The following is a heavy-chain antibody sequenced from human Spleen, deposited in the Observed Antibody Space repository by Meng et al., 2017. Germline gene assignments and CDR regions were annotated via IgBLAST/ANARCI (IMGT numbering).Heavy chain of an antibody. CDR1: GDSISSDYF. Sequence: QVQLQESGPGLVKPSQTLSLTCTVSGDSISSDYFWSWIRQPPGKGLEWIGYIYHGGSTDYNPSLRSRVTISVDTSKNQFSLKLSSVTAADTAVYFCARVETATTNPYFDYWGQGTLVTVSS. CDR2: IYHGGST. J-gene: IGHJ4*02. CDR3: ARVETATTNPYFDY. D-gene: IGHD5-24*01. V-gene: IGHV4-30-4*01.